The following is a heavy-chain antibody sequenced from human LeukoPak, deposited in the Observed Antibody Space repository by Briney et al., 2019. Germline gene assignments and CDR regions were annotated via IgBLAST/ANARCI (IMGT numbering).Heavy chain of an antibody. CDR2: IIPIFGTA. J-gene: IGHJ4*02. D-gene: IGHD6-19*01. CDR1: GGTFSSYA. CDR3: ASDTNSSGWFGGGN. Sequence: SVKVSCKASGGTFSSYAISWVRQAPGQGLEWMGGIIPIFGTANYAQKFQGRVTITADESTSTAYMELSSLRSEDTAVYYCASDTNSSGWFGGGNWGQGTLVTVSS. V-gene: IGHV1-69*13.